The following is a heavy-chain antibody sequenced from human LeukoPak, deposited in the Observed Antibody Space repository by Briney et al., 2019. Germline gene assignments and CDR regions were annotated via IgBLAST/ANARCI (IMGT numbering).Heavy chain of an antibody. CDR2: INPSGGST. J-gene: IGHJ4*02. V-gene: IGHV1-46*01. CDR3: ARDYYESSGYLDE. CDR1: GYTFTSYY. Sequence: ASVKVSCKASGYTFTSYYMHWVRQAPGQGLEWMGIINPSGGSTTYAQKFQGGLTMTRDTSTSTVYMELRSLRSEDTAVYYCARDYYESSGYLDEWGQGTLVTISS. D-gene: IGHD3-22*01.